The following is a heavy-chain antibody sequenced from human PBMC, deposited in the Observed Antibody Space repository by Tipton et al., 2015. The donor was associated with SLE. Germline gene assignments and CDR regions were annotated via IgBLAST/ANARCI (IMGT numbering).Heavy chain of an antibody. Sequence: TLSLTCTVSGASISSHYWNWIRQTPGKGLDWIGYIYYSRHTNYNPSLESRVTISIDTSKNQFSLKLSSVHAADTAVYYCARHDRWTYYYGSGSYPNWFDPWGQGTLVTVSS. CDR2: IYYSRHT. CDR3: ARHDRWTYYYGSGSYPNWFDP. J-gene: IGHJ5*02. V-gene: IGHV4-59*08. CDR1: GASISSHY. D-gene: IGHD3-10*01.